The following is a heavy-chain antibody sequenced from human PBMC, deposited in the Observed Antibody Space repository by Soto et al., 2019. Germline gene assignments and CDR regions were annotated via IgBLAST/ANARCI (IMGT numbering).Heavy chain of an antibody. CDR3: ARDPLYSSGWFDY. V-gene: IGHV3-48*03. CDR2: ISSSGSTI. CDR1: GFTFSSYE. D-gene: IGHD6-19*01. J-gene: IGHJ5*01. Sequence: EVQLVESGGGLVQPGGSLRLSCAASGFTFSSYEMNWVRQAPGKGLEWVSYISSSGSTIYYADSVKGRFTISRDNAKNSLYLQMNSLRAEDTAVYYCARDPLYSSGWFDYWGQGTLVTVSS.